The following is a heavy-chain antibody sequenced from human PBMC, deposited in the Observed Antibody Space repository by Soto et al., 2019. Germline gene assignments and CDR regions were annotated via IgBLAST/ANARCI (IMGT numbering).Heavy chain of an antibody. CDR1: GFTFSSYG. CDR3: AKDGDSSGWSFDY. V-gene: IGHV3-30*18. Sequence: QVQLVESGGGVVQPGRSLRLSCAASGFTFSSYGMHWVRQAPGKGLEWVAVISYDGSNKYYADSVKGRFTISRDNSKNTLYLQMNSLSAGDTAVYYCAKDGDSSGWSFDYWGQGTLVTVSS. D-gene: IGHD6-19*01. J-gene: IGHJ4*02. CDR2: ISYDGSNK.